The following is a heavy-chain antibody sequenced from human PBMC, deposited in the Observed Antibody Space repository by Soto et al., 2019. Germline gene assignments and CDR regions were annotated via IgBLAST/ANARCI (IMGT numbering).Heavy chain of an antibody. D-gene: IGHD6-25*01. CDR1: GFTFSSYG. V-gene: IGHV3-30*18. J-gene: IGHJ4*02. CDR2: ISYDGSNK. CDR3: AKGVSSGWPLPLDY. Sequence: QVQLVESGGGVVQPGRSLRLSCAASGFTFSSYGMHWVRQAPGKGLEWVAVISYDGSNKYYADSVKGRFTISRDNSKNTLYLQMSSLRAVDTAVYYWAKGVSSGWPLPLDYWGKGTLVTVSS.